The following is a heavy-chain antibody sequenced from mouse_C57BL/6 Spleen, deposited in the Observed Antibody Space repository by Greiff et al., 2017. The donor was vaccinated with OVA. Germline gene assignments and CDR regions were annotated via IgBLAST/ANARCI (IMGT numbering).Heavy chain of an antibody. CDR3: ARRTGRGSSPYAMDY. CDR2: INPGSGGT. J-gene: IGHJ4*01. Sequence: QVQLQQSGAELVRPGTSVKVSCKASGYAFTNYLIEWVKQRPGQGLEWIGVINPGSGGTNYNEKFKGKATLTADKSSSTAYMQLSSLTSEDSAVYFCARRTGRGSSPYAMDYWGQGTSVTVSS. CDR1: GYAFTNYL. V-gene: IGHV1-54*01. D-gene: IGHD1-1*01.